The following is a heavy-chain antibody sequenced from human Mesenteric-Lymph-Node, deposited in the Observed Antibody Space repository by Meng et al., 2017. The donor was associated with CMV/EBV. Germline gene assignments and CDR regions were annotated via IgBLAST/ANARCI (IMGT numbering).Heavy chain of an antibody. Sequence: SQTLSLTCAISGDSVSSNSAAWNWIRQSPSRGLEWLGRTYYRSKWYSDYAVSVKSRITINPDTSMNQFSLQLSSVTPEDTAVYFCVRDSIPLLGAYYYYSGMDVWGQGTTVTV. V-gene: IGHV6-1*01. CDR3: VRDSIPLLGAYYYYSGMDV. D-gene: IGHD3-16*01. CDR2: TYYRSKWYS. CDR1: GDSVSSNSAA. J-gene: IGHJ6*02.